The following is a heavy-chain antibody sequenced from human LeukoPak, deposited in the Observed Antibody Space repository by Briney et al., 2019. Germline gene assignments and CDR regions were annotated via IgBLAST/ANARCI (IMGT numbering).Heavy chain of an antibody. CDR2: IKQDGSEK. J-gene: IGHJ6*02. D-gene: IGHD3-9*01. V-gene: IGHV3-7*01. CDR3: TRDLMDYDVSTGLHHYYMDV. CDR1: GFTFSSYW. Sequence: GGSLRLSCAASGFTFSSYWMSWVRQAPGKGLEWVANIKQDGSEKYYVDSVKGRFTISRDNAKNTLYLQMNTLRVEDTAVYYCTRDLMDYDVSTGLHHYYMDVWGQGTTVTVSS.